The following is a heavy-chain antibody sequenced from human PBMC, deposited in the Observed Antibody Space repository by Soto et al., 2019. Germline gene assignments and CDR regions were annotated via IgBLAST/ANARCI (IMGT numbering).Heavy chain of an antibody. CDR1: GFTFSRYN. CDR3: ARDGVMVRGLSVDAFDL. D-gene: IGHD3-10*01. J-gene: IGHJ3*01. CDR2: ISSSGSTI. Sequence: EVQLVESGGGLVQPGGSLRLSCAASGFTFSRYNMNWVRQAPGKGLEWVSYISSSGSTIYYTDSVKGRFTVSRDNAENSLYLQMNRLRAEDTAVYYCARDGVMVRGLSVDAFDLWGQGTMVIVSS. V-gene: IGHV3-48*01.